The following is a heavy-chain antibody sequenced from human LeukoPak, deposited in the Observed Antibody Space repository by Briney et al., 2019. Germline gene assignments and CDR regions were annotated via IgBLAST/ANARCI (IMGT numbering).Heavy chain of an antibody. CDR2: ISTGSNYI. Sequence: GGSLRLSCAASGFTFSSYSMNWVRQAPGKGLEWVSSISTGSNYIYYADSVKGRFTISRDNAKNSLYLQMNSLRAEDTAVYYCARDYCSGGSCYSFHYWGQGTLVTVSS. CDR3: ARDYCSGGSCYSFHY. CDR1: GFTFSSYS. J-gene: IGHJ4*02. D-gene: IGHD2-15*01. V-gene: IGHV3-21*06.